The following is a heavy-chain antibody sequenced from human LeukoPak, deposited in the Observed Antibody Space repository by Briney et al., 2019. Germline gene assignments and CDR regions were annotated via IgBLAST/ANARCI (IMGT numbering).Heavy chain of an antibody. J-gene: IGHJ4*02. D-gene: IGHD4-17*01. CDR2: ISYDAINK. CDR3: AREEVATVYFDY. CDR1: GFPFSTYA. Sequence: GGSLRLSCAASGFPFSTYAMNWVRQAPGKGLEWVALISYDAINKYYADSVKGRFTISRDNSKNTLYLQMISLRLEDTAVYYCAREEVATVYFDYWGQGTLVTVSS. V-gene: IGHV3-30*01.